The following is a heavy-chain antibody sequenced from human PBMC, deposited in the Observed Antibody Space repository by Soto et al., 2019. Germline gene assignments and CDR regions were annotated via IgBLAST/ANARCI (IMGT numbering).Heavy chain of an antibody. Sequence: GGSLRLSCAASGFSVSSNHMSWVRQAQGKGLEWVSVIYSGGRTDYTDSVKGRFTISRDNSRNTLYLQMISLRAEDTAIYYCASPAYDSKGYWGQGTLVTVSS. D-gene: IGHD3-22*01. CDR3: ASPAYDSKGY. CDR2: IYSGGRT. J-gene: IGHJ4*02. CDR1: GFSVSSNH. V-gene: IGHV3-53*01.